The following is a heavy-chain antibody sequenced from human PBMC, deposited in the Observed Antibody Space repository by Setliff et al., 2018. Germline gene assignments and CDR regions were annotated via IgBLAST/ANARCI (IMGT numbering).Heavy chain of an antibody. CDR2: ISPYSGNT. V-gene: IGHV1-18*01. CDR3: SRLVRYCTTTTCQTLSGGEH. CDR1: GYTFTDYG. Sequence: ASVKVSCKASGYTFTDYGVTWVRQAPGQGLEWVGWISPYSGNTYYAPKFQGRITMTTDTSTTTAYMELKSLRSDDTAIYYCSRLVRYCTTTTCQTLSGGEHWGPGTLVTVSS. D-gene: IGHD2-8*01. J-gene: IGHJ1*01.